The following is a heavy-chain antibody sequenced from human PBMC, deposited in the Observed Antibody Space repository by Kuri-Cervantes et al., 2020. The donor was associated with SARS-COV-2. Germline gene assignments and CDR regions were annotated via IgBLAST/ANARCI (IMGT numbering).Heavy chain of an antibody. CDR2: IKQDGSEK. CDR3: AREEVVPAAVRGYFYRYGMGV. V-gene: IGHV3-7*04. D-gene: IGHD2-2*01. Sequence: GGSLRLSCAASGFTFNTYWMTWVRQAPGKGLESVANIKQDGSEKDYVDSVKGRFTISRDNAKNSLYLQMNSLRAEDTAVYYCAREEVVPAAVRGYFYRYGMGVWGRGTTVTVSS. J-gene: IGHJ6*02. CDR1: GFTFNTYW.